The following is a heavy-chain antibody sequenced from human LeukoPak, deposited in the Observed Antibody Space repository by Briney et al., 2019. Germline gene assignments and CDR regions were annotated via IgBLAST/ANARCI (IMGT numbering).Heavy chain of an antibody. CDR3: ASPGLEAVDY. CDR1: GFTFSSYS. Sequence: GGSLRLSCGASGFTFSSYSMNWVRQAPGKGLEWVSSISSSSSYIYYADSVKGRFTISRDNAKNSLYLQMNSLRVEDTAVYYCASPGLEAVDYWGQGTLVTVSS. J-gene: IGHJ4*02. CDR2: ISSSSSYI. V-gene: IGHV3-21*01.